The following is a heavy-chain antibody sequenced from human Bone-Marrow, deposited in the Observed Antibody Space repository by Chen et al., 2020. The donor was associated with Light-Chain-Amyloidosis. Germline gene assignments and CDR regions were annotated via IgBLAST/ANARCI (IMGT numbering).Heavy chain of an antibody. CDR2: IVGLTDAI. D-gene: IGHD6-13*01. J-gene: IGHJ4*02. V-gene: IGHV3-48*01. CDR3: ARDSGESAADDL. CDR1: GFPFRGYS. Sequence: VRLVESGGGLVQPGGSLRLSCAASGFPFRGYSMNWVRQTPGKGLEWISYIVGLTDAIFYADSVRRRFTISRDNAKRSLYLQMNSLRVEDTAVYYCARDSGESAADDLWGQGTLVTVSP.